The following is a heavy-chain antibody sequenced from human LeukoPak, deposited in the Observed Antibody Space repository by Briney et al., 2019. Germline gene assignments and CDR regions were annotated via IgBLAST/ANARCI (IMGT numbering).Heavy chain of an antibody. Sequence: TSETLSLTCTVSGGSISSYYWSWIRQPPGKGLEWIGYIYYSGSTNYNPSLKSRVTISVVTSKNQFSLKLSSVTAADTAVYYCARHLGGTYYDILTGYSPFDYWGQGTLVTVSS. CDR3: ARHLGGTYYDILTGYSPFDY. CDR1: GGSISSYY. J-gene: IGHJ4*02. D-gene: IGHD3-9*01. CDR2: IYYSGST. V-gene: IGHV4-59*01.